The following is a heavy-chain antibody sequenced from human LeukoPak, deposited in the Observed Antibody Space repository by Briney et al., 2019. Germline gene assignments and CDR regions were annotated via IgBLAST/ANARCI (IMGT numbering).Heavy chain of an antibody. J-gene: IGHJ4*02. D-gene: IGHD3-22*01. CDR1: GFTFSSYS. V-gene: IGHV3-21*01. CDR3: ARHRYYYDSSGYYCVYYFDY. Sequence: PGGSLRLSCAASGFTFSSYSMNWVRQAPGKGLEWVSSISSSSSYIYYADSVKGRFTISRDNAKNSLYLQMNSLRAEDTAVYYCARHRYYYDSSGYYCVYYFDYWGQGTLVTVSS. CDR2: ISSSSSYI.